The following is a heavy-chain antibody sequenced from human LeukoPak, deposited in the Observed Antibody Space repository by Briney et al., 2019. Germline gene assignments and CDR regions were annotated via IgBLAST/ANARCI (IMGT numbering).Heavy chain of an antibody. Sequence: GGSLRLSCAASGFTFNNYGMHWVRQAPGKGLEWVAVISYDGRNKHYPDSVKGRFTISRDISTDTLWLQMDSLRTGDTAVYYCAKGPLRGTAATIDYWGQGTLVTVSS. CDR3: AKGPLRGTAATIDY. D-gene: IGHD2-2*01. CDR1: GFTFNNYG. J-gene: IGHJ4*02. CDR2: ISYDGRNK. V-gene: IGHV3-30*18.